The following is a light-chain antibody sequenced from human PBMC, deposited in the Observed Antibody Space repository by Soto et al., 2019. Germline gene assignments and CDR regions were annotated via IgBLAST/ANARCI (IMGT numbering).Light chain of an antibody. CDR3: QHYNNWPPWT. Sequence: EIVMTQSPATLSVSPGERATFSCRASHSVSSNLAWYQQKPGQAPRLLIYGASIRATGIPARFSGSGSGTEFTLTISSLQSEDFAVYYCQHYNNWPPWTFGQGTKVDI. J-gene: IGKJ1*01. CDR2: GAS. V-gene: IGKV3-15*01. CDR1: HSVSSN.